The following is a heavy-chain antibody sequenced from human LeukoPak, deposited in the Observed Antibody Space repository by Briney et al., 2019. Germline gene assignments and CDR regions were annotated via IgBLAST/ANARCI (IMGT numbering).Heavy chain of an antibody. CDR1: GSFVSTNY. D-gene: IGHD1-26*01. J-gene: IGHJ4*02. V-gene: IGHV3-66*01. CDR3: ARDVPYSGLDY. CDR2: IYSGGTT. Sequence: GGSLRLSCAASGSFVSTNYMSWVRQPPGKGLEWVSVIYSGGTTYYADSVQGRFTISRDNSKNTLYLQMSSLRAEDTAVYYCARDVPYSGLDYWGQGTLVTVSS.